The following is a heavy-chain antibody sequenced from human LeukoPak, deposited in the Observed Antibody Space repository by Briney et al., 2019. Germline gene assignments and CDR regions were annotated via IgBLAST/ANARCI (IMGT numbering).Heavy chain of an antibody. Sequence: GASVKVSCKASGYTFTGYYMHWVRQAPGQGLEWMGWINPNSGGTNYAQKFQGRVTMTRDTSISTAYMELRRLRSDDTAVYYCAREGSGLGYCSGGSCDYYYYMDVWGKGTTVTVSS. D-gene: IGHD2-15*01. V-gene: IGHV1-2*02. CDR2: INPNSGGT. J-gene: IGHJ6*03. CDR1: GYTFTGYY. CDR3: AREGSGLGYCSGGSCDYYYYMDV.